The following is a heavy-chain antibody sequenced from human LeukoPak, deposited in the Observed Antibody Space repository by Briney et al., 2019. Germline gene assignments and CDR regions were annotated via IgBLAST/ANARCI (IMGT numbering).Heavy chain of an antibody. Sequence: SVKVSCKASGGTFSSYTISWVRQAPGQGLEWMGRIIPILGIANYAQKFQGRGTITSEKATSTAYMELSSLRSEDTAVYYCARDIGRDCSSTSCYFGPWGQGTLVTVSS. CDR3: ARDIGRDCSSTSCYFGP. D-gene: IGHD2-2*01. CDR2: IIPILGIA. J-gene: IGHJ5*02. V-gene: IGHV1-69*04. CDR1: GGTFSSYT.